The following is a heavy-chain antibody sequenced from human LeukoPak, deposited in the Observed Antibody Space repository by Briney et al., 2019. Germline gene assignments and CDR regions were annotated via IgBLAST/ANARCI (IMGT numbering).Heavy chain of an antibody. CDR1: GYSISSGYY. D-gene: IGHD6-13*01. CDR2: IYHSGST. Sequence: SETLSLTCAVSGYSISSGYYWGWIRPPPGKGLEWIGSIYHSGSTYYNPSLKSRVTISVDTSKNQFSLKLSSVTAADTAVYYCARDVGIAAAYDYWGQGTLVTVSS. J-gene: IGHJ4*02. CDR3: ARDVGIAAAYDY. V-gene: IGHV4-38-2*02.